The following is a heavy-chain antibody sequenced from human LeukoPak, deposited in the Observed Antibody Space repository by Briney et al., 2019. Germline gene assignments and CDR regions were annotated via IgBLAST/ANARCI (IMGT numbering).Heavy chain of an antibody. CDR3: ARGSVSSWYYYYYYYGMDV. D-gene: IGHD6-13*01. CDR2: INHSGST. Sequence: KSSETLSLTCAVYGGSFSGYYWSWIRQPPGKGLEWIGEINHSGSTNYNPSLKSRVTISVDTSKNQFSLKLSSVTAADTAVYYCARGSVSSWYYYYYYYGMDVWGQGTTVTVSS. J-gene: IGHJ6*02. CDR1: GGSFSGYY. V-gene: IGHV4-34*01.